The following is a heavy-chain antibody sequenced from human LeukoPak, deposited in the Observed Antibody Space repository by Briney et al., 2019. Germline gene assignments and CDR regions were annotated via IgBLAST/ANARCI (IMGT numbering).Heavy chain of an antibody. D-gene: IGHD6-19*01. V-gene: IGHV4-59*08. Sequence: SETLSLTCTVSGGTISSYYWNWIRQPPGKGLEWIGYVHYSGSTKYNPSLKSRATISVDTSKNQFSLKLSSVTAADTAVYYCARWYSSGWAFDYWGQGTLVTVSS. CDR1: GGTISSYY. CDR3: ARWYSSGWAFDY. J-gene: IGHJ4*02. CDR2: VHYSGST.